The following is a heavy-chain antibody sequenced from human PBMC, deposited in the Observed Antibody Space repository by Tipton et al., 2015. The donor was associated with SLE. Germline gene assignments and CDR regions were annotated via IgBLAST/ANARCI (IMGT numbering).Heavy chain of an antibody. J-gene: IGHJ3*02. D-gene: IGHD3-3*01. CDR1: GDSLSTYY. V-gene: IGHV4-59*01. CDR3: ARGRTIFGVVPAGDSFDI. Sequence: TLSLTCTVSGDSLSTYYWSWVRQPPGKGMGWSGYIYNSGTTDYNPPRKSRVAISVDTSKTHFSLKLRSLTAADTAVYYCARGRTIFGVVPAGDSFDIWGQGTMVTVSS. CDR2: IYNSGTT.